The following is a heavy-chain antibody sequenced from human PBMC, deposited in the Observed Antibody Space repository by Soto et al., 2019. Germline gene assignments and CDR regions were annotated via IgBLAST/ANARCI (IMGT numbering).Heavy chain of an antibody. CDR2: INQGGNEK. Sequence: PGGSLRLSCAASGLAFSTHWMTWVRQAPGRGLEWVANINQGGNEKFYVDSVKGRFTISRDNAKNSLYLQMNSLRAEDTAVYYCASIAVAGMPGKSPSDYWGQGTLVTVSS. CDR3: ASIAVAGMPGKSPSDY. D-gene: IGHD6-19*01. V-gene: IGHV3-7*01. J-gene: IGHJ4*02. CDR1: GLAFSTHW.